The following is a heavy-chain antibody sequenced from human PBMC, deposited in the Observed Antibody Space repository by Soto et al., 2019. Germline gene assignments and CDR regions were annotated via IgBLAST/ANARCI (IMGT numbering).Heavy chain of an antibody. V-gene: IGHV1-18*01. D-gene: IGHD5-18*01. J-gene: IGHJ6*02. Sequence: ASVKVSCKASGYTFTSYGISWVRQAPGQGLEWMGWISAYNGNTNYAQKLQGRVTMTTDTSTSTAYMELRSLRSEDTAVYYCATRVSDISMVFGHYYYGMDVWGQGTTVTVSS. CDR3: ATRVSDISMVFGHYYYGMDV. CDR2: ISAYNGNT. CDR1: GYTFTSYG.